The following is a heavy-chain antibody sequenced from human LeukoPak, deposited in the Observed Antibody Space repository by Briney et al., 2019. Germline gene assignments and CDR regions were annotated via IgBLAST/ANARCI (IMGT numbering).Heavy chain of an antibody. D-gene: IGHD3-22*01. J-gene: IGHJ4*02. CDR2: IYYSGST. CDR1: GGSISSYY. CDR3: ARDTSGYRRGSFDY. Sequence: SETLSLTCTVSGGSISSYYWSWIRQPPGKGLEWIGYIYYSGSTSYNPSLKSRVTISVDTSNNQFSLKLSSVTAADTAVYYCARDTSGYRRGSFDYWDQGTLVTVSS. V-gene: IGHV4-59*01.